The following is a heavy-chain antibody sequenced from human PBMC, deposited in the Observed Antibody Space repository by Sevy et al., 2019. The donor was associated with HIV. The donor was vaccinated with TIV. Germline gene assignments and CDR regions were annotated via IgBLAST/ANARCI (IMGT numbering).Heavy chain of an antibody. Sequence: GGSLRLSCAASGFTFSSYSMNWVRQAPGKGLEWVSYISSSSSTIYYADSVKGRFTISRDNAKNSLYLQMNSLRDEDTAVYYCARSTGEYYDILTGTHAFDIWGQWTMVTVSS. D-gene: IGHD3-9*01. CDR3: ARSTGEYYDILTGTHAFDI. J-gene: IGHJ3*02. CDR1: GFTFSSYS. V-gene: IGHV3-48*02. CDR2: ISSSSSTI.